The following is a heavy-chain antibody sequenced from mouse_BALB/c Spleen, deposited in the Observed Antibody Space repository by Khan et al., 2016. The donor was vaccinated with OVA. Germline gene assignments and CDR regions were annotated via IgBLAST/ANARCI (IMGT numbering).Heavy chain of an antibody. CDR3: ARFSYYGSSFSS. CDR1: GYSITSGYS. V-gene: IGHV3-1*02. J-gene: IGHJ3*01. Sequence: EVQLQESGPDLVKPSQSLSLTCTVTGYSITSGYSWHWIRQFPGNRLEWMAYIHYSGSTNYNPSFKSRISITRDPSKNQFFLQLNSVNPEDTATYYCARFSYYGSSFSSWGHGTLVTFST. D-gene: IGHD1-1*01. CDR2: IHYSGST.